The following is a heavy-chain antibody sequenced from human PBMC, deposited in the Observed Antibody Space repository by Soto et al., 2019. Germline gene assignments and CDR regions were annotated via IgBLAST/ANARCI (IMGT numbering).Heavy chain of an antibody. CDR3: ARDSIYCSGGSCYAAFDI. CDR2: IYYSGST. Sequence: TLSLTCTVSGGSISSYYWSWIRQPPGKGLEWIGYIYYSGSTNYNPSLKSRVTISVDTSKNQFSLKLSSVTAADTAVYYCARDSIYCSGGSCYAAFDIWGQGTMVTVSS. V-gene: IGHV4-59*01. J-gene: IGHJ3*02. CDR1: GGSISSYY. D-gene: IGHD2-15*01.